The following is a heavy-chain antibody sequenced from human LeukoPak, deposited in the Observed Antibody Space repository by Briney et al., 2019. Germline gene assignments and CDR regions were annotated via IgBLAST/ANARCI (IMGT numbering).Heavy chain of an antibody. CDR1: ASSISSSY. CDR3: ATILPVNYYMDV. J-gene: IGHJ6*03. D-gene: IGHD2-21*01. V-gene: IGHV4-59*01. CDR2: IYYNGHT. Sequence: SQTLSLTCTVSASSISSSYWSWIRQPAGKGPESIGYIYYNGHTNYNPSLKSRVTISVDTSKNQFTLKLSSVTAADTAVYYCATILPVNYYMDVWGKGTTVTVSS.